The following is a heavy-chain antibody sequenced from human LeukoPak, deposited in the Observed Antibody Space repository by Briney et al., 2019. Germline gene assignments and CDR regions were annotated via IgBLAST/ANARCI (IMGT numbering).Heavy chain of an antibody. CDR2: IKEDGSET. CDR1: GFIFKKYW. D-gene: IGHD1-14*01. Sequence: GGSLRLSCAASGFIFKKYWMNWVRQVPGKGLECLANIKEDGSETYYADSVKGRFTISRDNAKNSLYLQMNSLRADGTAVYYCARPNPAFGYWGQGTLVTVSS. V-gene: IGHV3-7*01. J-gene: IGHJ4*02. CDR3: ARPNPAFGY.